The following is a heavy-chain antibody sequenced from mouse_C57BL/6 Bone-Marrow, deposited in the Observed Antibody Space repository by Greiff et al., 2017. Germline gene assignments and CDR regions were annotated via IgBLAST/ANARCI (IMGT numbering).Heavy chain of an antibody. CDR2: IYPGNSDT. J-gene: IGHJ2*01. Sequence: EVQLQQSGTVLARPGASVKMSCKTSGYTFTSYWMHWVKQRPGQGLEWIGAIYPGNSDTSYNQKFKGKAKLTAVTSASTAYMELSSLTNEDSAVYYCTFITTVVECDYWGQGTTLTVSS. CDR3: TFITTVVECDY. D-gene: IGHD1-1*01. CDR1: GYTFTSYW. V-gene: IGHV1-5*01.